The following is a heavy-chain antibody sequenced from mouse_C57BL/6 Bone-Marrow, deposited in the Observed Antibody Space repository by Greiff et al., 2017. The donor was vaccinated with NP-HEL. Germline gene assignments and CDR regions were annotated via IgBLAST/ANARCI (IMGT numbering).Heavy chain of an antibody. V-gene: IGHV1-19*01. D-gene: IGHD2-5*01. Sequence: VQLQQSGPVLVKPGASVKMSCKASGYTFTDYYMNWVKQSHGKSLEWIGVINPYNGGTSYNQKFKGKATLTVDKSSSTAYMELNSLTSEDSAVYYCARDSNPYCYAMDYWGQGTSVTVSS. J-gene: IGHJ4*01. CDR2: INPYNGGT. CDR1: GYTFTDYY. CDR3: ARDSNPYCYAMDY.